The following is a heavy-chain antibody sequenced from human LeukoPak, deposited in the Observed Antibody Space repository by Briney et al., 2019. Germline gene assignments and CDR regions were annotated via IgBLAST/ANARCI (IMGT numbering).Heavy chain of an antibody. V-gene: IGHV3-23*01. CDR3: ASWPGPYYYMDV. CDR1: GFTFSSYG. CDR2: ISGSGVST. Sequence: GGSLRLSCAASGFTFSSYGMSWVRQAPGQGLEWVSVISGSGVSTYYADSVKGRFTISRDNAKNSLYLQMNSLRAEDTAVYYCASWPGPYYYMDVWGKGTTVTVSS. J-gene: IGHJ6*03.